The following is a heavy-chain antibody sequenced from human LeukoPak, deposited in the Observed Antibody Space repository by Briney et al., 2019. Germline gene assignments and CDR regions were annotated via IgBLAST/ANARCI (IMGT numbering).Heavy chain of an antibody. CDR1: GFTFSSYG. V-gene: IGHV3-30*18. D-gene: IGHD3-10*01. CDR2: ISYDGSNE. Sequence: GGSLRLSCAASGFTFSSYGMHWVRQAPGKGLEWVALISYDGSNEFYADSVKGRFSISRDNSKNTLYLQMNSLRTEDTAVYYCAKGLSGSSYVAYYYHAVDVWGQGTTVTVSS. J-gene: IGHJ6*02. CDR3: AKGLSGSSYVAYYYHAVDV.